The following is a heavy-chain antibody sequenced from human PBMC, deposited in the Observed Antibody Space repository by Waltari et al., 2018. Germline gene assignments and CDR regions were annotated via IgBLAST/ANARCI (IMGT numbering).Heavy chain of an antibody. Sequence: QLQLQESGPGLVKPSETLSLTCTVSGGSISSSSYYWGWIRQPPGKGLEWIGSIYYSGSTYYNPSLKSRVTISVDTSKNQFSLKLSSVTAADTAVYYCARAFEGSYPRAFDIWGQGTMVTVSS. J-gene: IGHJ3*02. CDR2: IYYSGST. CDR3: ARAFEGSYPRAFDI. D-gene: IGHD3-3*02. V-gene: IGHV4-39*07. CDR1: GGSISSSSYY.